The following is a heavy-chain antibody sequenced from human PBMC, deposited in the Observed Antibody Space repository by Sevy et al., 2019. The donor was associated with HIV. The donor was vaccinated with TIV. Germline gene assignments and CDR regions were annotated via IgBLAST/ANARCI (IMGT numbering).Heavy chain of an antibody. D-gene: IGHD6-19*01. CDR1: GYTFTSYG. V-gene: IGHV1-18*01. Sequence: ASVKVSCKASGYTFTSYGISWVRQAPGQGLEWMGWISAYNGNTNYAQKLQGRDTMTTDTSTSTAYMELRSLRSDDTAVYYCARDQGSRYSSGWYDYWGQGNLVTVSS. CDR2: ISAYNGNT. CDR3: ARDQGSRYSSGWYDY. J-gene: IGHJ4*02.